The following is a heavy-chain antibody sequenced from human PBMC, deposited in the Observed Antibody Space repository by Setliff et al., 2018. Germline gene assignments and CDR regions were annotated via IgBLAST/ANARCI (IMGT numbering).Heavy chain of an antibody. D-gene: IGHD3-3*01. J-gene: IGHJ4*02. CDR1: GYTFISYG. Sequence: GASVKVSCKTSGYTFISYGLSWMRQAPGQGLEWMGWISGYNGNTEYAQNLQGRVTMTMDTSTSTAYMELRSLTSDDMAVYYCARVPRLEWLLPTFDSWGQGTLVTVSS. V-gene: IGHV1-18*03. CDR2: ISGYNGNT. CDR3: ARVPRLEWLLPTFDS.